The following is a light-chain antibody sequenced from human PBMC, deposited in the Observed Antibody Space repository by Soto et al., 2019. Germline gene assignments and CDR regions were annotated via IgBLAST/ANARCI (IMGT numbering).Light chain of an antibody. CDR3: QQSFSTPRT. Sequence: DIQMTQSPSSLSATVGDRVTITCRASQSISTYLNWYQQKPGNSPKVLIHAASSLQSGVPSRFSGSAFGTDFTLTISSLQPEDFATYYCQQSFSTPRTFGQGTKVDIK. CDR2: AAS. V-gene: IGKV1-39*01. CDR1: QSISTY. J-gene: IGKJ1*01.